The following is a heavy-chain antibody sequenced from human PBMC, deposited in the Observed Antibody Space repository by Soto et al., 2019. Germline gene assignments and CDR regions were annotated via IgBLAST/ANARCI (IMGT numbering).Heavy chain of an antibody. V-gene: IGHV3-30-3*01. D-gene: IGHD2-21*01. CDR1: GFSFSDYS. CDR3: AVLAGLVVSDDFGLDV. Sequence: QVHLVESGGGVVQPGRSLRLSCVGSGFSFSDYSIHWVRQAPGKGLEWVAFISYDGDKKFFADSVKGRFNISRDNAKNTVFLHMRSLRPEDTAVFHCAVLAGLVVSDDFGLDVWGQGTTVTVSS. J-gene: IGHJ6*02. CDR2: ISYDGDKK.